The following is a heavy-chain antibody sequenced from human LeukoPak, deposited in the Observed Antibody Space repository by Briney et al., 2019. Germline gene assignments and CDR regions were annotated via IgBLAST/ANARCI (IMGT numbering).Heavy chain of an antibody. D-gene: IGHD1-26*01. CDR1: GFTVSSNY. V-gene: IGHV3-66*01. CDR2: IYAGGST. CDR3: ARDPAYIVGATNYFDY. Sequence: PGGSLRLSCAASGFTVSSNYLSWVRQAPGKGLEWVSVIYAGGSTYYAGSVKGRFTISRDNAKNSLYLQVNSLRAEDTAVYYCARDPAYIVGATNYFDYWGQGTLVTVSS. J-gene: IGHJ4*02.